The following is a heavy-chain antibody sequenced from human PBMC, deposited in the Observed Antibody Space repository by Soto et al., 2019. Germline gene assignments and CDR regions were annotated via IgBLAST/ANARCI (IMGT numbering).Heavy chain of an antibody. D-gene: IGHD3-10*01. CDR1: GGSISIYS. J-gene: IGHJ4*02. V-gene: IGHV4-59*01. Sequence: ETLSRTCTVSGGSISIYSWSWIRQPPGKGLEWIGYIYYSGSTNYNPSLKSRVTISVDTSKNQFSLKLSSVTAADTAVYYCARGHPYGSGSYYKRPFDYWGQGTLVTVSS. CDR3: ARGHPYGSGSYYKRPFDY. CDR2: IYYSGST.